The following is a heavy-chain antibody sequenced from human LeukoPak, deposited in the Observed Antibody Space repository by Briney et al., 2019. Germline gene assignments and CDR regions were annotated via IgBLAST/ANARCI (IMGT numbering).Heavy chain of an antibody. D-gene: IGHD2-21*02. J-gene: IGHJ4*02. CDR1: GFTFSSYA. CDR3: AKKHLAYCGGDCYSGFDY. V-gene: IGHV3-23*01. CDR2: ISGSGGST. Sequence: PGGSLRLSCAASGFTFSSYAMSWVRQAPGKGLEWVSAISGSGGSTYYADSVKGRFTISRDNSKNTLYLQMNSLRAEDTAVYYCAKKHLAYCGGDCYSGFDYWGQGTLVTVSS.